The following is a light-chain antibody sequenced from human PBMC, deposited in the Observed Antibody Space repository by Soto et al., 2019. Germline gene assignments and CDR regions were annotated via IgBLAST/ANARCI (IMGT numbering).Light chain of an antibody. CDR1: SSDVGSYDL. V-gene: IGLV2-23*02. Sequence: QSALTQPASVSGSPGQSITISCTGTSSDVGSYDLVSLYQQHPGKAPKLMIYEVNKRHSGVSSRFSGSKSGNTASLTISGLQPEDEADYYCCSYAGTSTYVFGTGTKLTVL. CDR3: CSYAGTSTYV. J-gene: IGLJ1*01. CDR2: EVN.